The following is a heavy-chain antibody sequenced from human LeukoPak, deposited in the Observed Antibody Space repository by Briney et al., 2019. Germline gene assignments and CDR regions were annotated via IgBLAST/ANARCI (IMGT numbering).Heavy chain of an antibody. CDR1: GFTFSSYE. D-gene: IGHD5-18*01. V-gene: IGHV3-48*03. Sequence: EPGGSLRLSCAASGFTFSSYEMNWVRQAPGKGLEWVSYISSSGSTIYYADSVKGRFTISRDHAKNSLYLQMNSLRAEDTAVYYCARSPGRVTLDYWGQGTLVTVSS. CDR3: ARSPGRVTLDY. CDR2: ISSSGSTI. J-gene: IGHJ4*02.